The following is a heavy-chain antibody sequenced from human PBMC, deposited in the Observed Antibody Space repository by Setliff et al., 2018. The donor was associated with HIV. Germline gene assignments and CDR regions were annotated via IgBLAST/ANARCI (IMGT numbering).Heavy chain of an antibody. Sequence: PWGSLRLSCAASGFTFSSYSMNWVRQAPGKGLEWVSSISSSSSYIYYADSVKGRFTISRDNSKNTLYLQMNSLRAEDTAVYYCAKTLPTLYPPHDYYFAMDVWGQGTTVTVSS. J-gene: IGHJ6*02. V-gene: IGHV3-21*04. CDR1: GFTFSSYS. CDR3: AKTLPTLYPPHDYYFAMDV. CDR2: ISSSSSYI. D-gene: IGHD2-15*01.